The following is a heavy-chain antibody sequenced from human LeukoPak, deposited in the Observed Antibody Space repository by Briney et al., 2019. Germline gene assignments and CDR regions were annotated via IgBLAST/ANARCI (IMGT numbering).Heavy chain of an antibody. J-gene: IGHJ6*02. CDR1: GYTFTSYG. Sequence: ASVTVSCKASGYTFTSYGISWVRQAPGQGLEWMGWISAYNGNTNYAQELQGRVTMTTDTSTSTAYMELRSLRSDDTAVYYCARDGGSYLYYYYYYGMDVWGQGTTVTVSS. CDR2: ISAYNGNT. CDR3: ARDGGSYLYYYYYYGMDV. D-gene: IGHD1-26*01. V-gene: IGHV1-18*01.